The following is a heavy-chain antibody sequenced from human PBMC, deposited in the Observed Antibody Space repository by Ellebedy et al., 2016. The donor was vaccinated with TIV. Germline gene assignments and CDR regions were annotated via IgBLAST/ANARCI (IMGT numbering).Heavy chain of an antibody. V-gene: IGHV3-20*04. CDR1: GFTFDDHG. CDR3: ASGYGSGRAGAY. D-gene: IGHD3-10*01. Sequence: PGGSLRLSCEVSGFTFDDHGMSWVRQAPGQGLEWVSGINSNGDKTGYADSVKGRFTISRDNAKKSLYLQMNGLRVEDTALYYCASGYGSGRAGAYWGQGTLVTVSS. CDR2: INSNGDKT. J-gene: IGHJ4*02.